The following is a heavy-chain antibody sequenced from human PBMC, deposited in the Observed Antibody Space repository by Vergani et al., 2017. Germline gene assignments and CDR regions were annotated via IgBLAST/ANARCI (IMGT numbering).Heavy chain of an antibody. CDR2: IYYSGST. J-gene: IGHJ6*02. CDR3: ARETKSSGYDGGYYYGMDV. CDR1: GGSISSGGYY. Sequence: QVQLQESGPGLVKPSQTLSLTCTVSGGSISSGGYYWSWIRQHPGKGLEWIGYIYYSGSTYYNPSLKRRVTIPVDTSKNQFSLKLSSVTAADTAVYYGARETKSSGYDGGYYYGMDVWGQGTTVTVSS. D-gene: IGHD5-12*01. V-gene: IGHV4-31*03.